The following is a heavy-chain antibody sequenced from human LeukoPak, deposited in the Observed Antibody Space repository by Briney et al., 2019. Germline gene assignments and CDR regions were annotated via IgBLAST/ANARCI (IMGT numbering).Heavy chain of an antibody. D-gene: IGHD2-8*01. Sequence: PGGSLRLSCAASGFTFDDYAMHWVRQAPGKGLEWVSGINWNGGSTGYADSVKGRFTISRDNAKNFLYLQMNSLRAEDTALYYCARAPGVRYYYYMDVWGKGTTVTVSS. V-gene: IGHV3-20*04. J-gene: IGHJ6*03. CDR1: GFTFDDYA. CDR3: ARAPGVRYYYYMDV. CDR2: INWNGGST.